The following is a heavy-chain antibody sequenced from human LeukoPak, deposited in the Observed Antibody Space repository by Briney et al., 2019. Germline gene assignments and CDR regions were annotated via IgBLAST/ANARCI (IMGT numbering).Heavy chain of an antibody. J-gene: IGHJ6*03. CDR3: ATVPTNYDRLAPFNYYIDV. CDR1: GYTFTGYY. D-gene: IGHD3-9*01. Sequence: ASVKVSCKASGYTFTGYYMHWVRQAPGQGLEWMGWINPNSGGTNYAQKFQGRVTMTRDTSISTAYMELSRLRSDDTAVYYCATVPTNYDRLAPFNYYIDVWGKGTTVTVSS. V-gene: IGHV1-2*02. CDR2: INPNSGGT.